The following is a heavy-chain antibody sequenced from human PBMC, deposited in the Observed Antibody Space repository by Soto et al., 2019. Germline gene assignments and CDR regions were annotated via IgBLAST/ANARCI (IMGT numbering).Heavy chain of an antibody. CDR1: GFTFSSYA. J-gene: IGHJ5*02. D-gene: IGHD6-13*01. CDR3: AKPVIAADWFDP. V-gene: IGHV3-23*01. Sequence: GGSLRLACAASGFTFSSYAMSWVRQAPGKGLEWVSAISGSGGSTYYADSVKGRFTISRDNSKNTLYLQMNSLRAEDTAVYYCAKPVIAADWFDPWGQGTLVTVSS. CDR2: ISGSGGST.